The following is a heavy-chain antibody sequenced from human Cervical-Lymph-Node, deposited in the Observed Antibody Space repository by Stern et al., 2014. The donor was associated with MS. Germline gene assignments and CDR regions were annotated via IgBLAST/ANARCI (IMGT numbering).Heavy chain of an antibody. Sequence: QVQLQESGPGLVKPSQTLSLTCTLSGGSVSSGSSYWSWIRQPAGKGLEWIGRIHPRGNAFYTPALKSRVTISLAPSKNQISLKLNSVTAADTAVYYSASGYRFFESWGQGTLVTVSS. CDR3: ASGYRFFES. J-gene: IGHJ4*02. CDR1: GGSVSSGSSY. V-gene: IGHV4-61*02. CDR2: IHPRGNA. D-gene: IGHD5-18*01.